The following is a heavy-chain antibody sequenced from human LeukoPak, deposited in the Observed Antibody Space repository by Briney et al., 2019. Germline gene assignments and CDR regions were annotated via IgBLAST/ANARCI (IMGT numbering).Heavy chain of an antibody. CDR1: GFTFNSYA. J-gene: IGHJ6*02. D-gene: IGHD2-15*01. Sequence: GGSLRLSCAASGFTFNSYAMNWVRQAPGKGLEWVSGLSGSGGSTYYADSVQGRFTISRDNSKNTLYLQMNSLRAEDTAVYYCAKGRGWFYGMDVWGQGTTVTVSS. CDR3: AKGRGWFYGMDV. CDR2: LSGSGGST. V-gene: IGHV3-23*01.